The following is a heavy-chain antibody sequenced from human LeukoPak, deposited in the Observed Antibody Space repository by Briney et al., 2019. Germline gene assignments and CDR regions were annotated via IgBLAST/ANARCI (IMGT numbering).Heavy chain of an antibody. J-gene: IGHJ6*03. CDR2: IYYSGST. V-gene: IGHV4-39*07. CDR3: ARGPSYSTHYYHYMDV. CDR1: GGSISSSSYY. D-gene: IGHD4-11*01. Sequence: PSETLSLTCTVSGGSISSSSYYWGWIRQPPGKGLEWIGSIYYSGSTYYNPSLKGRVTISVDTSKNQFSLKLSSVTAADTAVYYCARGPSYSTHYYHYMDVWGKGTTVTVSS.